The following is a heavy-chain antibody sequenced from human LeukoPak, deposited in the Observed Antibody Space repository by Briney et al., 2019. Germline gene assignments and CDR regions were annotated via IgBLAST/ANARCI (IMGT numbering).Heavy chain of an antibody. D-gene: IGHD5-18*01. CDR3: VRDLGVDTSMIFFDY. CDR2: ISAYNGNT. V-gene: IGHV1-18*01. J-gene: IGHJ4*02. CDR1: GYTFTSFG. Sequence: ASVKVSCKASGYTFTSFGISWVRQAPGQGLEWMGWISAYNGNTKSAQKFQGRVTMTTDTSTSTAYMELRSLRSDDTAVFYCVRDLGVDTSMIFFDYWRQGTLVTVSS.